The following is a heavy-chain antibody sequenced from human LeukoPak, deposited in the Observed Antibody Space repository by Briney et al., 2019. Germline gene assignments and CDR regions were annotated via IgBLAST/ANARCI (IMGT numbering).Heavy chain of an antibody. D-gene: IGHD2-21*01. Sequence: PGRSLRLSCAASGFTFSSYAMHWVRQAPGKGLEWVAVISYDGSNKYYADSVKGRFTISRDNAKNAAYLQINSLRVEDTAVYYCAAVSYLAFDIWGQGTMVTVSS. V-gene: IGHV3-30-3*01. J-gene: IGHJ3*02. CDR3: AAVSYLAFDI. CDR1: GFTFSSYA. CDR2: ISYDGSNK.